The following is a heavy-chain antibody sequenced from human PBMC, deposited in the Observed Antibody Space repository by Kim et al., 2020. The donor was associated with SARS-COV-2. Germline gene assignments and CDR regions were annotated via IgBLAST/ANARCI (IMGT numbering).Heavy chain of an antibody. CDR1: GFTFSSYG. Sequence: GGSLRLSCAASGFTFSSYGMHWVRQAPGKGLEWVAVISYDGSNKYYADSVKGRFTISRDNSKNTLYLQMNSLRAEDTAVYYCAKGDLPAAILYFDYWGQGTLVTVSS. CDR2: ISYDGSNK. V-gene: IGHV3-30*18. D-gene: IGHD2-2*01. CDR3: AKGDLPAAILYFDY. J-gene: IGHJ4*02.